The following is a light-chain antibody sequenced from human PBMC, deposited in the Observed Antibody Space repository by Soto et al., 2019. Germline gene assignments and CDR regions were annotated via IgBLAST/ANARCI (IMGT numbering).Light chain of an antibody. CDR3: CSFATSGTWV. CDR1: SSDVGSYNL. Sequence: QSALTQPASVSGSPGQSITISCTGTSSDVGSYNLVSWYQQHPGKAPKLMISEGNKRPSGISNRFSGSKSGNTASLTISGLQAEDEADYYCCSFATSGTWVFSGGTKLTVL. V-gene: IGLV2-23*01. J-gene: IGLJ3*02. CDR2: EGN.